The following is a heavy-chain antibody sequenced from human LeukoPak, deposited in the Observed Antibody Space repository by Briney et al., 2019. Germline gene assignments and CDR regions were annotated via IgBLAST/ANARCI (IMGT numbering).Heavy chain of an antibody. Sequence: SETLSLTCSVSGGSMSSFYWSWIRQSPGKGLEWIGYILYSGSTNYNPSLKSRVTISVDTSKNQFSLNLTSVTAADTAVYYCARSKITAWKAKWFDPWGHGTLVTVSS. CDR1: GGSMSSFY. V-gene: IGHV4-59*01. D-gene: IGHD1-1*01. CDR2: ILYSGST. J-gene: IGHJ5*02. CDR3: ARSKITAWKAKWFDP.